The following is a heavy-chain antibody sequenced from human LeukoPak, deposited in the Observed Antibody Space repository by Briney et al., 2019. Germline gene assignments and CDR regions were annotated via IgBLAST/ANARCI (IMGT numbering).Heavy chain of an antibody. Sequence: SVKVSCKASGGTFSSYAISWGRQAPGQGLEWMGGIIPIFGTANYAQKFQGRVTITADESTSTAYMELSSLRSEDTAVYYCARYPDNWNYADINWFDPWGQGTLVTVSS. V-gene: IGHV1-69*01. D-gene: IGHD1-7*01. CDR3: ARYPDNWNYADINWFDP. CDR2: IIPIFGTA. J-gene: IGHJ5*02. CDR1: GGTFSSYA.